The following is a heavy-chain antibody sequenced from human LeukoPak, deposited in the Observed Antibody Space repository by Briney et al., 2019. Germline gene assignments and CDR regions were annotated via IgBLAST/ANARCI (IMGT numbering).Heavy chain of an antibody. CDR2: ISSSSSTI. CDR3: AREGYYYGSGIEY. J-gene: IGHJ4*02. D-gene: IGHD3-10*01. CDR1: GFTFSSYS. Sequence: GGSLRLSCAASGFTFSSYSMNWVRQAPGKGLEWVSYISSSSSTIYYADSVKGRFTISRDNSKNSLYLQMNSLRAEDTAVYYCAREGYYYGSGIEYWGQGTLVTVSS. V-gene: IGHV3-48*04.